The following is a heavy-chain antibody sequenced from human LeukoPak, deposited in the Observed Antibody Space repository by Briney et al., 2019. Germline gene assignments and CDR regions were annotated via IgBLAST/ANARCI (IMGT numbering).Heavy chain of an antibody. J-gene: IGHJ5*02. CDR3: TKGNWGDN. Sequence: GGSLRLSCAASGFTFSSYSMNWVRQAPGKGLECVSSITDTGEHTHYADSVKGRFTISRDNSKNTLYLQMNSLRVEDTALYYCTKGNWGDNWGQGTLVTVSS. V-gene: IGHV3-23*01. CDR2: ITDTGEHT. CDR1: GFTFSSYS.